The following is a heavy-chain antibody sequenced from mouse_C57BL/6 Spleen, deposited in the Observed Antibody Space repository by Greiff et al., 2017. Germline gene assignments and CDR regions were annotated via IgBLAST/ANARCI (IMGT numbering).Heavy chain of an antibody. Sequence: EVKLVESGEGLVKPGGSLKLSCAASGFTFSSYAMSWVRQTPEQRLEWVAYISSGGDYIYYADTVKGRFTISRDNARNTLYLQMSSLKSEDTAMYYCTRGGLSFDYWGQGTTLTVSS. CDR1: GFTFSSYA. J-gene: IGHJ2*01. D-gene: IGHD3-3*01. CDR2: ISSGGDYI. V-gene: IGHV5-9-1*02. CDR3: TRGGLSFDY.